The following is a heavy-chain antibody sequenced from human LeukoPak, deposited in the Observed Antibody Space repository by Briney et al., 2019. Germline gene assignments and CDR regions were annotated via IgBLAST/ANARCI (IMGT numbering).Heavy chain of an antibody. CDR3: ARGPTISETGYFDY. CDR1: GYSISSGYY. Sequence: SETLSLTCAVSGYSISSGYYWGWIRQPPGKGLEWIGSIYHSGSTYYNPSLKSRVSISVDTSKNQFSLKVTSLTAADTAVYYCARGPTISETGYFDYWGQGTLVTASS. J-gene: IGHJ4*03. D-gene: IGHD1-1*01. CDR2: IYHSGST. V-gene: IGHV4-38-2*01.